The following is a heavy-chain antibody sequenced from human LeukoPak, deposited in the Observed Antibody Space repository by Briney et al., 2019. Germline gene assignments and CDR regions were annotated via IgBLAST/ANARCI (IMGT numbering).Heavy chain of an antibody. CDR3: AKDTGVADDAFDI. Sequence: GGSLRLSCAASGFTFSSYAMSWVRQAPGKGLEWVSAISGSGGSTYYADSVKGRFTISRDNSKNTLYLQMDSLRAEDTAVYYCAKDTGVADDAFDIWGQGTMVTVSS. D-gene: IGHD3-3*01. CDR2: ISGSGGST. V-gene: IGHV3-23*01. CDR1: GFTFSSYA. J-gene: IGHJ3*02.